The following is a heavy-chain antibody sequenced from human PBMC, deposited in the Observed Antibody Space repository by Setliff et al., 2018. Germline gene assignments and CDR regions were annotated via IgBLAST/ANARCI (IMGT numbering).Heavy chain of an antibody. J-gene: IGHJ4*02. CDR1: GGSISSSSYY. D-gene: IGHD3-3*01. CDR2: IYRTGNT. CDR3: ARRETYYNFWSGYYAY. Sequence: PSETLSLTCTVSGGSISSSSYYWGWIRQPPGKGLEWIGSIYRTGNTHYNPSLKSRVTISLDTSKNQFSLKLSSVTAADTAVYYCARRETYYNFWSGYYAYWGQGTLVTVSS. V-gene: IGHV4-39*07.